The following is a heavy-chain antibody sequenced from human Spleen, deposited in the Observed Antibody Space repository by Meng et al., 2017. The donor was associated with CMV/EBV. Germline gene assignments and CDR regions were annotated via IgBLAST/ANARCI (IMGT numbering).Heavy chain of an antibody. CDR2: INGDGSNT. CDR3: GSREGGY. D-gene: IGHD1-26*01. V-gene: IGHV3-74*01. Sequence: GESLKISCAASGFSFSSYWMHWVRQAPGKGLVWVSRINGDGSNTNYADSVKGRFTISRDNAKNSLYLQMNSLRAEDTAVYYCGSREGGYWGQGTLVTVSS. CDR1: GFSFSSYW. J-gene: IGHJ4*02.